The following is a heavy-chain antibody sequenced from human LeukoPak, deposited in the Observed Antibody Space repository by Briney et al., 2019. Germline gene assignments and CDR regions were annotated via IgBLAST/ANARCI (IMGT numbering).Heavy chain of an antibody. J-gene: IGHJ4*02. Sequence: GRSLRLSCAASGFTFSDYYMSWIRQAPGKGLEWVSYISSSGSTIYYADSVKGRFTISRDNAKNSLYLQMNSLRAEDTALYYCARGRDWGVTNFDYWGQGILVTVSS. D-gene: IGHD7-27*01. CDR1: GFTFSDYY. CDR3: ARGRDWGVTNFDY. V-gene: IGHV3-11*01. CDR2: ISSSGSTI.